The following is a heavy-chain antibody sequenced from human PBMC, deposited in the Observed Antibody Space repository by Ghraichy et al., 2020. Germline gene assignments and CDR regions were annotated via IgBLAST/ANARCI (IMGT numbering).Heavy chain of an antibody. V-gene: IGHV3-21*01. J-gene: IGHJ6*02. CDR2: ISSSSSYI. CDR1: GFTFSSYS. CDR3: ARDSVTMVRGVVYYYYGMDV. Sequence: GGSLRLSCAASGFTFSSYSMNWVRQAPGKGLEWVSSISSSSSYIYYADSVKGRFTISRDNAKNSLYLQMNSLRAEETAVYYCARDSVTMVRGVVYYYYGMDVWGQGTTVTVSS. D-gene: IGHD3-10*01.